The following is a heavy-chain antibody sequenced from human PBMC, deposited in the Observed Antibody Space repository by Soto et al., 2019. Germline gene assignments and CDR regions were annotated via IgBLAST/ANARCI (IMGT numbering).Heavy chain of an antibody. J-gene: IGHJ5*02. Sequence: VASVKVSCKASGSTFTGYYMHWVRQAPGQVLEWMGWINPNSGGTNYAQKFQGRVTMTRDTSSSTAYMELSRLRSDDTAVYYCARDREGIAAAGTYWFDPWGQGTLVTVSS. CDR1: GSTFTGYY. V-gene: IGHV1-2*02. CDR3: ARDREGIAAAGTYWFDP. D-gene: IGHD6-13*01. CDR2: INPNSGGT.